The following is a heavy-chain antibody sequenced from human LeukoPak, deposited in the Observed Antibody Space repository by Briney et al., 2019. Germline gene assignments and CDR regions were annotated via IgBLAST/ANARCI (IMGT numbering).Heavy chain of an antibody. Sequence: SETLSLTCTVSGGSVRSGNYFWSWIRQPPGKALEWIGHIYYSGSTKYNPSLKSRVTISVDTSKNQFSLKLSSLTAADTAVYYCARHFRYSYGDIRYFDYWGQGTLVTVSS. J-gene: IGHJ4*02. CDR3: ARHFRYSYGDIRYFDY. CDR1: GGSVRSGNYF. D-gene: IGHD5-18*01. CDR2: IYYSGST. V-gene: IGHV4-61*01.